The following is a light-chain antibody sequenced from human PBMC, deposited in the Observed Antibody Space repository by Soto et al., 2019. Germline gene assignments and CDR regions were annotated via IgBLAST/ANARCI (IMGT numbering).Light chain of an antibody. V-gene: IGKV3-11*01. CDR3: QQRSNWPPIS. Sequence: IVLTQAPTTLSLSPGQRANLSCRASQSVSSYLAWYQQKPGQAPRLLIYDASNRATGIPARFSGSGSGTDFTLSICSLEPEDFAVYYCQQRSNWPPISFGQGTRLEIK. J-gene: IGKJ5*01. CDR2: DAS. CDR1: QSVSSY.